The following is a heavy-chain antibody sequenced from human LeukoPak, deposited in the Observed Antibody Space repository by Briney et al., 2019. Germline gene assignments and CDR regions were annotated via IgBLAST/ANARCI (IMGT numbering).Heavy chain of an antibody. CDR1: GYTFTGYY. CDR2: ISAYNGNT. J-gene: IGHJ5*02. CDR3: ARDRRDWNVLGAQHTWVFDP. D-gene: IGHD1-1*01. V-gene: IGHV1-18*04. Sequence: GASVKVSCKASGYTFTGYYMHWVRQAPGQGLEWMGWISAYNGNTNYAQKLQGRVTMTTDTSTSTAYMELRSLRSDDTAVYYCARDRRDWNVLGAQHTWVFDPWGQGTLVTVSS.